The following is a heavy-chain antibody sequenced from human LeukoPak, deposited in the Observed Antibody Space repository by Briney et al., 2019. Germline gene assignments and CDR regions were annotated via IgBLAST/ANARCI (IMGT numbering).Heavy chain of an antibody. CDR3: AREGYYYGSGSYYKTNYFDY. CDR2: ISASGTLT. Sequence: PGGSLRLSCAASGFSFSSYEMNWVRQAPGKGLEWISYISASGTLTHYADSVEGRFTISRDNAKNSLYLQMNSLRAEDTAVYYCAREGYYYGSGSYYKTNYFDYWGQGTLVTVSS. CDR1: GFSFSSYE. D-gene: IGHD3-10*01. V-gene: IGHV3-48*03. J-gene: IGHJ4*02.